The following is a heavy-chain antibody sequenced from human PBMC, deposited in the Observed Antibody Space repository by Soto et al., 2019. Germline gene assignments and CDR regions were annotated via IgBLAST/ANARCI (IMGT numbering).Heavy chain of an antibody. D-gene: IGHD2-2*01. Sequence: QVQLQQWGAGLLKPSETLSLTCAVYGGSFSAYYWSWIRQPPGEGLEWIGEITHTGSTNYNPSLKSRVTISVDTSKNQFSLQLSSVTAADTAVYYCASTSPSRSYCSSTSCDGLDYWGQGTLVTVSS. J-gene: IGHJ4*02. CDR3: ASTSPSRSYCSSTSCDGLDY. CDR2: ITHTGST. CDR1: GGSFSAYY. V-gene: IGHV4-34*01.